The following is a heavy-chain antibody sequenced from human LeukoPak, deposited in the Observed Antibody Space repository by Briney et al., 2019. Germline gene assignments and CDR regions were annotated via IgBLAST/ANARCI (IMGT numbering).Heavy chain of an antibody. J-gene: IGHJ5*02. CDR3: ARGGPTGALDDNWFDP. D-gene: IGHD4-11*01. V-gene: IGHV4-4*09. CDR1: GGSIRRSY. Sequence: SETLSLTCTVSGGSIRRSYWSWIRQPPGRGLEWIGYFYLSGSNYNPSLKSRVTMSLDTSRNQFSLRLSPVTAADTAVYYCARGGPTGALDDNWFDPWGQGTLVTVSS. CDR2: FYLSGS.